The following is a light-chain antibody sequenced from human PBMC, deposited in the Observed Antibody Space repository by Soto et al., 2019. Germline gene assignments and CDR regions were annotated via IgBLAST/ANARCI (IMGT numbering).Light chain of an antibody. CDR2: SAS. V-gene: IGKV1-39*01. Sequence: DIQMTKSPSSLSASVGDRVTITCRAGQTVTDYLNWYQHKPGKAPKLLIYSASTLQTGVPSRFSGSGSGTDFTLTITSLQPEDFGTYYCHQTYSTPQTFGQGTKVDIK. CDR1: QTVTDY. J-gene: IGKJ1*01. CDR3: HQTYSTPQT.